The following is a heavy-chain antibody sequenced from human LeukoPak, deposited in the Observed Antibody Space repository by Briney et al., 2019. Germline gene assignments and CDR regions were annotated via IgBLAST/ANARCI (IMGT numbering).Heavy chain of an antibody. CDR1: GDILYTSSVV. CDR3: ARYNWNGGRAFDV. Sequence: SHTLSLPCALSGDILYTSSVVWHWGTRAPSRRLEWLGRTYYRSNLNNDYAVSVKNRIIINPDTSTNHFCLQLNSVTPEDTAVYYCARYNWNGGRAFDVWGEGTMVTVSS. J-gene: IGHJ3*01. V-gene: IGHV6-1*01. D-gene: IGHD1-1*01. CDR2: TYYRSNLNN.